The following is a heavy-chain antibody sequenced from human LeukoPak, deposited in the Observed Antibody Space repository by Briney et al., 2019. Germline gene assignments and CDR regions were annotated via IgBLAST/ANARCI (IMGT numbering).Heavy chain of an antibody. CDR2: IYYTGST. D-gene: IGHD5-18*01. CDR1: GRSISSFY. CDR3: AITRGYSYGYLDY. Sequence: SETLSLTRTVSGRSISSFYWSWIRQPPGQGLEWLGYIYYTGSTNYNPSLKSRVTISVDTSKNRFSLKLSSVTAADTAVYYCAITRGYSYGYLDYWGQGTLVTVSS. J-gene: IGHJ4*02. V-gene: IGHV4-59*08.